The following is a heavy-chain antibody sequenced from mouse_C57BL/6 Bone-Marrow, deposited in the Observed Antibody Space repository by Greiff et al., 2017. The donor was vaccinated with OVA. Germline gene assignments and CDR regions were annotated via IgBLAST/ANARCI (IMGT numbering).Heavy chain of an antibody. CDR2: IVPGSGST. D-gene: IGHD2-1*01. J-gene: IGHJ2*01. CDR3: ARPIYYGNYDDY. Sequence: QVQLKESGPELVKPGASVKISCKASGYTFTDYYINWVQQRPGQGLEWIGWIVPGSGSTYYNEKFKGKATLTVDKSSSTSYMLLSSLTSEDSAVYCCARPIYYGNYDDYWGQGTTLTVSS. V-gene: IGHV1-75*01. CDR1: GYTFTDYY.